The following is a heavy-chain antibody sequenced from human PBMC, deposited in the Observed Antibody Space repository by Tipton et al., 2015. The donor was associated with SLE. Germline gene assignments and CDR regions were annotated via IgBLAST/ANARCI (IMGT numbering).Heavy chain of an antibody. D-gene: IGHD6-13*01. CDR1: SGSISSGSYY. Sequence: TLSFTCTVSSGSISSGSYYWSWIRQPAGKGLEWIGRMYTSGSTNYNPSLKSRVTISVDTSKNQFSLKLSSVTAADTAVYYCAREGRIAAATWGFDYWGQGTLVTVSS. V-gene: IGHV4-61*02. CDR3: AREGRIAAATWGFDY. CDR2: MYTSGST. J-gene: IGHJ4*02.